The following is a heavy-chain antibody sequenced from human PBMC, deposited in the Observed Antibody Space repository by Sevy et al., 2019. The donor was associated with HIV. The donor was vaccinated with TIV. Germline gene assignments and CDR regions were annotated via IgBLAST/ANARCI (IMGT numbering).Heavy chain of an antibody. J-gene: IGHJ4*02. CDR3: AKGQGYDYIWGNERSEYCFDY. V-gene: IGHV3-30*18. D-gene: IGHD3-16*01. CDR2: ISHDGSYQ. Sequence: GGSLRLSCAASRFTFSTYDIHWVRQAPGKGLEWVAVISHDGSYQYYTDSVKGRFTISRDDSKNKAYLQMNSLRADDSGVYYCAKGQGYDYIWGNERSEYCFDYWGQGTLVTVSS. CDR1: RFTFSTYD.